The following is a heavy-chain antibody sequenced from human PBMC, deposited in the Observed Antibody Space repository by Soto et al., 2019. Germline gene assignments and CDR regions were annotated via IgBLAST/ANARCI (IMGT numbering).Heavy chain of an antibody. V-gene: IGHV3-23*01. J-gene: IGHJ1*01. CDR1: GFTFSSYG. CDR3: AKDQAAGGTISRYFQD. CDR2: ISGGGGTT. Sequence: EVQLLESGGGLVQPEGSLRLSCEASGFTFSSYGMSWVRQAPGRGLGWVSGISGGGGTTYFAESVKGRFTISRDNSKNTLYLQVNSLRAEDTAVYYCAKDQAAGGTISRYFQDWGQGTLVTVSS. D-gene: IGHD6-13*01.